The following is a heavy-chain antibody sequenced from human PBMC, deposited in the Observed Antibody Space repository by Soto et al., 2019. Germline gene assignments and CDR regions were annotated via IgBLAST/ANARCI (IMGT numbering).Heavy chain of an antibody. D-gene: IGHD3-10*01. J-gene: IGHJ4*02. CDR3: AKGVGFYYGSGSTTQSPDY. CDR2: IYHSGST. Sequence: QVQLQESGPGLVKPSGTLSLTCAVSGGSISSSNWWSCVRHPPGKGLEWIGGIYHSGSTNYNPSLQSRVTISVDNIQNQFSVRRSSATVAHTIVYYWAKGVGFYYGSGSTTQSPDYWGQGSLVIVST. CDR1: GGSISSSNW. V-gene: IGHV4-4*02.